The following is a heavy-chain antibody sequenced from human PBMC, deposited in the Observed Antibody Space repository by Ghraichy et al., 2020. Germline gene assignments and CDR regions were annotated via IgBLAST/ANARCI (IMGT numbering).Heavy chain of an antibody. J-gene: IGHJ4*02. D-gene: IGHD3-10*02. V-gene: IGHV3-66*02. CDR2: IYADDST. Sequence: GESLNISCAASGLIVRNNHMTWVRQAPGKGLEWVSVIYADDSTYYADSVKGRFAISRDNSKNAVYLQMNSLRPEDTAVYYCANILGVYYVRGGFFSRGYFDYWGQGALVTVSS. CDR3: ANILGVYYVRGGFFSRGYFDY. CDR1: GLIVRNNH.